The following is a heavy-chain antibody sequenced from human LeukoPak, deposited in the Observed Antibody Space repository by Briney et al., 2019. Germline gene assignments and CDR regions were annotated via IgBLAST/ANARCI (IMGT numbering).Heavy chain of an antibody. D-gene: IGHD3-22*01. CDR3: ARRAYYYDSSGYYGYFDY. J-gene: IGHJ4*02. Sequence: GESLKISCKGSGYSFTSYWIGWVRQRPGKGLEWMGIIYPGDSDTRYSPSFQGQVTISADKSISTAYLQWSSLKASDTAMYYCARRAYYYDSSGYYGYFDYWGQGTLVTVSS. V-gene: IGHV5-51*01. CDR2: IYPGDSDT. CDR1: GYSFTSYW.